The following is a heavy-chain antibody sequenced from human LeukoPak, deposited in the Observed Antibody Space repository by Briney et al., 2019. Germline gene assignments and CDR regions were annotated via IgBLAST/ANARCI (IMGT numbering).Heavy chain of an antibody. D-gene: IGHD5-18*01. CDR1: GGSISSYY. J-gene: IGHJ4*02. CDR2: IYYSGST. V-gene: IGHV4-59*08. CDR3: ARRAPYSYEWSTLDY. Sequence: SETLSLTCTVSGGSISSYYWSWIRQPPGKGLEWIGYIYYSGSTNYNPSLKSRVTISVDTSKNQFSLKLNSVTAADTAVYYCARRAPYSYEWSTLDYWGQGTLVTVSS.